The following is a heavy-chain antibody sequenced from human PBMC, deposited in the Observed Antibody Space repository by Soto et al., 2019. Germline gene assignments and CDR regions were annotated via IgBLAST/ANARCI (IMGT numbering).Heavy chain of an antibody. Sequence: SGPTLVNPTQTLTLTCTFSGFSLSTSGVGVGWIRQPPGKALEWLALIYWNDDKRYSPSLKSRLTITKDTSKNQVVLTMTNMDPVDTATYYCAHTPGDFRSGYYLQGPDYWGQRTLVTVSS. CDR1: GFSLSTSGVG. D-gene: IGHD3-3*01. CDR2: IYWNDDK. V-gene: IGHV2-5*01. J-gene: IGHJ4*02. CDR3: AHTPGDFRSGYYLQGPDY.